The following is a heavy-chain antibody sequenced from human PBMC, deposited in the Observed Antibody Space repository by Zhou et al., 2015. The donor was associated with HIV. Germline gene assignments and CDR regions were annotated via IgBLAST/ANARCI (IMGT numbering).Heavy chain of an antibody. CDR2: IIPIFGTA. CDR3: AHPRKPSSGYSDDAFDYR. CDR1: GGTFSSYA. J-gene: IGHJ3*02. D-gene: IGHD3-22*01. Sequence: QVQLVQSGAEVKKPGSSVKVSCKASGGTFSSYAISWVRQAPGQGLEWMGGIIPIFGTANYAQKFQGRVTITADESTSTAYMELSSLRSEDTAVYYCAHPRKPSSGYSDDAFDYRGAKGQWSPSL. V-gene: IGHV1-69*01.